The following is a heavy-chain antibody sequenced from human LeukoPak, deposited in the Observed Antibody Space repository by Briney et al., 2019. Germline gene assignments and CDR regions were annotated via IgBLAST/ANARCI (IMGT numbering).Heavy chain of an antibody. Sequence: KPGGSLRLSCAASGFTVSSNYMSWIRQPPGKGLEWIGYINYSGSTNFNPSLKSRVTISVDTSKNQFSLKLNSVTAADTAVYYCAREYYYGSGSYYDYWGQGTLVTVSS. J-gene: IGHJ4*02. CDR2: INYSGST. CDR1: GFTVSSNY. D-gene: IGHD3-10*01. CDR3: AREYYYGSGSYYDY. V-gene: IGHV4-59*02.